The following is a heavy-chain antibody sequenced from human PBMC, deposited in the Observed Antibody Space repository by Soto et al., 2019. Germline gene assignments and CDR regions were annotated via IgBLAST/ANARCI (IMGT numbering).Heavy chain of an antibody. Sequence: QVQLQESGPGLVKPSGTLSLTCAVSGGSISSSNWWSWVRQPPGKGLEWIGEIYHSGSTNYNPSLKSRGTISVDKSKNQFSLKLSSVTAADTAVYYCARSQPIVGATTDAFDIWGQGTMVTVSS. CDR3: ARSQPIVGATTDAFDI. V-gene: IGHV4-4*02. CDR2: IYHSGST. J-gene: IGHJ3*02. D-gene: IGHD1-26*01. CDR1: GGSISSSNW.